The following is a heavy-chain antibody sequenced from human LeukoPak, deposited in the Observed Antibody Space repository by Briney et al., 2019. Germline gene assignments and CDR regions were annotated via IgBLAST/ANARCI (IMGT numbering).Heavy chain of an antibody. V-gene: IGHV1-69*05. D-gene: IGHD3-3*01. CDR1: GGTFGSYA. Sequence: SVKVSCKASGGTFGSYAISWARQAPGQGLEWMGGIIPIFGTANYAQKFQGRVTVTTDESTSTAYMELSSLRSEDTAVYYCAVRFLEWTFDYWGQGTLVTVSS. J-gene: IGHJ4*02. CDR2: IIPIFGTA. CDR3: AVRFLEWTFDY.